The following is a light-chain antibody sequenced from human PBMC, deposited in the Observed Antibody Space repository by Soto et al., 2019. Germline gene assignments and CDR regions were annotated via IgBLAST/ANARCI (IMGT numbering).Light chain of an antibody. CDR1: QSVSGY. J-gene: IGKJ2*01. CDR3: QQRSNWPYT. V-gene: IGKV3-11*01. Sequence: EIVLKQSPATLSLSAGERASLSCRASQSVSGYLAWYQQKPGQAPRLLIYDASNRATGIPARFSVIVSGTDGTITVSGLETEDGAVYDGQQRSNWPYTFCQGTKV. CDR2: DAS.